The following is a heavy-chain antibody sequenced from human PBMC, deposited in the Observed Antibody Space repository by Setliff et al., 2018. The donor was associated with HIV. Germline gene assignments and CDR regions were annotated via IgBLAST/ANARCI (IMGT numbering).Heavy chain of an antibody. CDR3: ARDSRMIMEGTDY. CDR2: VYYGGDT. Sequence: TLSLTCTVSGGSISIGGYYWAWIRQPPGKGLEWIGSVYYGGDTYYNPSLKSRVTISADTSNNQFSLKLNSLTAADTAIYYCARDSRMIMEGTDYWGQGILVTVSS. CDR1: GGSISIGGYY. J-gene: IGHJ4*02. V-gene: IGHV4-39*01. D-gene: IGHD3-16*01.